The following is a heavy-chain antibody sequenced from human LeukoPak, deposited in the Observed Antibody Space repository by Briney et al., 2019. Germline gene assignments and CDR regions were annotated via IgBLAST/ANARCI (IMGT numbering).Heavy chain of an antibody. CDR3: ARVGGGYCSGGSCEYYFDY. Sequence: SEALSLTCTVSGGSIGSYYWSWIRQPAGRGLEWIGRIYTSGSTNYNPSLKSRVTISVDTSKNQFSLKLSSVTAADTAVYYCARVGGGYCSGGSCEYYFDYWGQGTLVTVSS. V-gene: IGHV4-4*07. J-gene: IGHJ4*02. D-gene: IGHD2-15*01. CDR1: GGSIGSYY. CDR2: IYTSGST.